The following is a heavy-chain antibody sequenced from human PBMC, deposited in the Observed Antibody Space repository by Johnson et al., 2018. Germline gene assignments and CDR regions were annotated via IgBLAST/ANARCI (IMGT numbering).Heavy chain of an antibody. CDR3: AKQDSGGFYLDS. D-gene: IGHD6-19*01. CDR1: GFTFSSYP. Sequence: VQLQESGGGLVQPGGSLRLSCAASGFTFSSYPMSWVRQAPGKGLEWVSAISGGADSTYYADSVRGRFTLSRDNSKSTLYLQMNSLRAEDTGVYYCAKQDSGGFYLDSWGQGTLVTVSS. V-gene: IGHV3-23*01. J-gene: IGHJ4*02. CDR2: ISGGADST.